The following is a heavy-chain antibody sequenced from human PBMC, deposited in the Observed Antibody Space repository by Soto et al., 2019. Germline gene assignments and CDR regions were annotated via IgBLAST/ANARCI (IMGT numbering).Heavy chain of an antibody. D-gene: IGHD4-17*01. J-gene: IGHJ4*02. Sequence: PGGSVRLSCAASGFTFSSYSMNWVRQAPGKGLEWVSSISSSSSYIYYADSVKGRFTISRDNAKNSLYLQMNSLRAEDTAVYYCARLGLMTTTPFDYWGQGTLVTVSS. V-gene: IGHV3-21*01. CDR3: ARLGLMTTTPFDY. CDR1: GFTFSSYS. CDR2: ISSSSSYI.